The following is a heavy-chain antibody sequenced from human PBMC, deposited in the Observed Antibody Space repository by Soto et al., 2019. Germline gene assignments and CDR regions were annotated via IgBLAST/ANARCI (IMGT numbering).Heavy chain of an antibody. J-gene: IGHJ5*02. CDR2: INAGNGNT. CDR1: GYTFTSYA. CDR3: ARELLSNNLFDP. V-gene: IGHV1-3*01. Sequence: ASVKVSCKASGYTFTSYAMHWVRQAPGQRLEWMGWINAGNGNTKYSQKFQGRVTITRDTSASTAYMELSSLRSEDTAVYYCARELLSNNLFDPWGQGTLVTVSS. D-gene: IGHD2-15*01.